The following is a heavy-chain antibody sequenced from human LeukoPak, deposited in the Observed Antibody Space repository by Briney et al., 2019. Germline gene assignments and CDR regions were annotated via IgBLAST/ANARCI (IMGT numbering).Heavy chain of an antibody. V-gene: IGHV1-18*01. D-gene: IGHD3-22*01. CDR1: GYTFTSYG. CDR2: ISAYNGNT. J-gene: IGHJ4*02. Sequence: GASVKVSCKASGYTFTSYGNSWVRQAPGQGLEWMGWISAYNGNTNYAQKLQGRVTMTTDTSTSTAYMELRSLRSDDTAVYYCAGSMYYYDSSGYYDYWGQGTLVTVAS. CDR3: AGSMYYYDSSGYYDY.